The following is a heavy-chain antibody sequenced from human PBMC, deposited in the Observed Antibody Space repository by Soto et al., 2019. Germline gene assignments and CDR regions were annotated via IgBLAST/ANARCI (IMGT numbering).Heavy chain of an antibody. CDR3: ARLYWSYYASSGYLDQ. D-gene: IGHD3-22*01. CDR1: GASINNGDYY. Sequence: SETLSLTCTVSGASINNGDYYWIWIRQTPGKGLEWVGYIYVTGTTYYNPSLKTRLAISIDRAKSQFSLRLTSVTAADTAVYYCARLYWSYYASSGYLDQWGQGTLVTVYS. V-gene: IGHV4-30-4*08. J-gene: IGHJ4*02. CDR2: IYVTGTT.